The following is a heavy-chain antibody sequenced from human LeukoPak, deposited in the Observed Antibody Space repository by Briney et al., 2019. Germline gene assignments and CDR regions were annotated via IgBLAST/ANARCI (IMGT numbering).Heavy chain of an antibody. Sequence: PGGSLRLSCAASGFTFSSYGMSWVRQAPGKGLEWVSAISGSGGSTYYADSVKGRFTISRDNSKNTLYLQMNSLRAEDTAVYYCAKVYSWYSSGGFDYWGQGTLVTVSS. D-gene: IGHD6-19*01. J-gene: IGHJ4*02. CDR3: AKVYSWYSSGGFDY. CDR2: ISGSGGST. CDR1: GFTFSSYG. V-gene: IGHV3-23*01.